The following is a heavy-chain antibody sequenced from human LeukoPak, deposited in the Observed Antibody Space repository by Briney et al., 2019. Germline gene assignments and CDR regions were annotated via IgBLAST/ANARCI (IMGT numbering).Heavy chain of an antibody. CDR2: ISNDGGNK. J-gene: IGHJ5*02. Sequence: GGSLRLSCAASGFTFSSYAMHWVRQAPGKGLEWVAVISNDGGNKYFADSVKGRFTISRDNSKNTLYLHLNSLRVEDTAVYCCASGYSPWLPPTWGQGTLVTVSS. CDR3: ASGYSPWLPPT. CDR1: GFTFSSYA. D-gene: IGHD5-18*01. V-gene: IGHV3-30-3*01.